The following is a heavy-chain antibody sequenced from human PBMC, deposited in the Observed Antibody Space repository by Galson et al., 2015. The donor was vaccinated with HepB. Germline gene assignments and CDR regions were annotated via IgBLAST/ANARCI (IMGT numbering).Heavy chain of an antibody. Sequence: SLRLSCAASGFIFSDYAMSWVRQVPGKGLEWVSGISGRGSGSYHADSVKGRFTISRDNSKHTLYLQMNSLRAEDTAVYFCTKYILRFFDYGMDVWGQGASVTVSS. J-gene: IGHJ6*02. CDR2: ISGRGSGS. V-gene: IGHV3-23*01. D-gene: IGHD3-3*01. CDR3: TKYILRFFDYGMDV. CDR1: GFIFSDYA.